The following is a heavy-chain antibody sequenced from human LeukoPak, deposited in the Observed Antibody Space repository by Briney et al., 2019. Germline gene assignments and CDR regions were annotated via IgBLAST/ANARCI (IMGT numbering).Heavy chain of an antibody. CDR3: ARVLRYRSGGNCYSGGLGYMDV. D-gene: IGHD2-15*01. CDR1: GFTFSVYN. CDR2: ISRRGSTK. J-gene: IGHJ6*03. V-gene: IGHV3-11*01. Sequence: GGSLRVSCAASGFTFSVYNRRSIRPAPGKGLEWVSSISRRGSTKYYADSVRGRFTFSRDNAKNSLFLQMNSLRAEDTAVYYCARVLRYRSGGNCYSGGLGYMDVWGKGTTVTISS.